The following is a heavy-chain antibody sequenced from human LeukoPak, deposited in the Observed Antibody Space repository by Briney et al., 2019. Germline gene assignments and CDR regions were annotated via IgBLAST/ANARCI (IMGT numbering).Heavy chain of an antibody. J-gene: IGHJ5*02. D-gene: IGHD3-10*01. CDR2: ISSSSSSYI. Sequence: GGSLRLSCAASGSTFSSYSMNWVRQAPGKGLEWVSSISSSSSSYIYYADSVKGRFTISRDNAKNSLYLQMNSLRAEDTAVYYCARDPYGSGSYGWLDPWGQGTLVTVSS. CDR1: GSTFSSYS. V-gene: IGHV3-21*01. CDR3: ARDPYGSGSYGWLDP.